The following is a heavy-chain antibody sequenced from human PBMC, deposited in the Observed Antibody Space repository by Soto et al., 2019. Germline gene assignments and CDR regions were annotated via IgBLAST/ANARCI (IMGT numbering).Heavy chain of an antibody. Sequence: SETLSLTCTVSGGSISSYYWSWIRQPPGKGLEWIGYIYYSGSTNYNPSLKSRVTISVDTSKNQFSLKLSSLRSEDTAVYYCAREGVRGMDVWGQGTTVTVSS. CDR2: IYYSGST. J-gene: IGHJ6*02. CDR3: AREGVRGMDV. CDR1: GGSISSYY. V-gene: IGHV4-59*01. D-gene: IGHD3-16*01.